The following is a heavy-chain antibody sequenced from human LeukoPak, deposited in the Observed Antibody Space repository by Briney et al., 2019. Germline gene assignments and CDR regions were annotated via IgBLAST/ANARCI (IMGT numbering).Heavy chain of an antibody. CDR1: GFNFSSYG. J-gene: IGHJ4*02. CDR2: IWYDGSNK. CDR3: ASEIRTGSFDY. V-gene: IGHV3-33*01. D-gene: IGHD3-10*01. Sequence: GGSLRLSCAASGFNFSSYGMHWVRQAPGKGLEWVAVIWYDGSNKYYADSVKGRFTISRDNSKNTLYLQMNSLRAEDTAVYYCASEIRTGSFDYWGQETLVTVSS.